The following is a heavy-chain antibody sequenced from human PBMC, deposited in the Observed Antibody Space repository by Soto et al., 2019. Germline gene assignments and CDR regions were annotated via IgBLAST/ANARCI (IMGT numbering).Heavy chain of an antibody. CDR1: GDTFSSYA. Sequence: QVQLVQSGAEVKKPGSSVKVSCKASGDTFSSYAISWVRQAPGQGLEWMGGIIPIFGTANYAQKFQGRVTITADESTSTAYMELSSLRSEDTAVYYCARDGSGSRSRAFPMDVWGQGTTVTVSS. V-gene: IGHV1-69*01. CDR3: ARDGSGSRSRAFPMDV. D-gene: IGHD3-22*01. J-gene: IGHJ6*02. CDR2: IIPIFGTA.